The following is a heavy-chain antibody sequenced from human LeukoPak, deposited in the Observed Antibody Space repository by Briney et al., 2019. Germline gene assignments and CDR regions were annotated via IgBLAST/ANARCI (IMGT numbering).Heavy chain of an antibody. Sequence: SETLSLTCTVSHVSISTYYWSWIRQPPGKGLEWMGYIHYSGSTNYNPSLKSRVTISLDTSKNQFSLKLSSVTAADTAVYYCARHIAVGEDVWGQGTTVTASS. CDR2: IHYSGST. D-gene: IGHD6-19*01. V-gene: IGHV4-59*01. CDR3: ARHIAVGEDV. CDR1: HVSISTYY. J-gene: IGHJ6*02.